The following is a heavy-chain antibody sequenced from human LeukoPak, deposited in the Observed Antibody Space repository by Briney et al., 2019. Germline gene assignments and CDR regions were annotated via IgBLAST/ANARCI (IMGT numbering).Heavy chain of an antibody. CDR3: ARDSPISDWGPPPGPYYYYGMDV. CDR2: IYYSGNT. Sequence: SETLSLTCTVSGGSISSGDYYWSWIRQPPGKGLEWIGYIYYSGNTYYNPSLKSRVTMSVDTSKNQFSLKLSSATAADTAVYYCARDSPISDWGPPPGPYYYYGMDVWGQGTTVTVSS. V-gene: IGHV4-30-4*01. D-gene: IGHD7-27*01. CDR1: GGSISSGDYY. J-gene: IGHJ6*02.